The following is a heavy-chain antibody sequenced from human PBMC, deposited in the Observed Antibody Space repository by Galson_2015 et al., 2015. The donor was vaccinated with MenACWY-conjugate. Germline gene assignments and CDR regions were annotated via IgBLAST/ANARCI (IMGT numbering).Heavy chain of an antibody. Sequence: SLRLSCAASGLTFSSYSMSWVRQAPGKGLEWVSYISGTSSTIYYADSVKGRFTISRDNAKNSLYLQMNSLRAEDTVVYYCARAGSSYGWGGFDYWGQGTLVTVSS. CDR3: ARAGSSYGWGGFDY. D-gene: IGHD5-18*01. V-gene: IGHV3-48*04. CDR1: GLTFSSYS. J-gene: IGHJ4*02. CDR2: ISGTSSTI.